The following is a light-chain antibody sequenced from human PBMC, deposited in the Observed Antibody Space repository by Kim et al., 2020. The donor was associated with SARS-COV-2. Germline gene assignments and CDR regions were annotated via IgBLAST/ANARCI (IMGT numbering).Light chain of an antibody. Sequence: DIQMTQSPSSLSASVGDRVTITCRASQTVSNYLSWYQQKPGKAPKLLIYAASNLQSGVPSRFSGSGSETDFTLTISSLQPEDFATYHCQQSYSTPYTFGHGTKLEIK. V-gene: IGKV1-39*01. J-gene: IGKJ2*01. CDR2: AAS. CDR1: QTVSNY. CDR3: QQSYSTPYT.